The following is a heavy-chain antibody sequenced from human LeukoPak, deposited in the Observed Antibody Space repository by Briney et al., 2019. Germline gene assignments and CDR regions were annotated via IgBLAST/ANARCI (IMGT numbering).Heavy chain of an antibody. CDR3: ATRYGSGTYYPFDY. D-gene: IGHD3-10*01. CDR2: IYPRDSET. V-gene: IGHV5-51*01. CDR1: GSNFINYW. J-gene: IGHJ4*02. Sequence: GESLKISCKGSGSNFINYWIGWVRQVPGKGLAWMGIIYPRDSETRYRPSFQGQVTILVDKSINAAYLQWSSLKASDTAIYYCATRYGSGTYYPFDYWGQGTLVAVSS.